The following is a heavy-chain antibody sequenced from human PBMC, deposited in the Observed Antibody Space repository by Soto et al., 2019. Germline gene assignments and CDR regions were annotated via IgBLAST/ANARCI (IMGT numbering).Heavy chain of an antibody. CDR2: IIPIFGTA. CDR1: GGTFSSYA. J-gene: IGHJ4*02. V-gene: IGHV1-69*06. D-gene: IGHD2-15*01. Sequence: QVQLVQSGAEVKKPGSSVKVSCKASGGTFSSYAISWVRQAPGQGLEWMGGIIPIFGTANYAQKFQGRVTITADKSTSTAYMELSSLRSEDTAVYYCARETVCSGGNCYSGGGFDYWGLGTLVTVSS. CDR3: ARETVCSGGNCYSGGGFDY.